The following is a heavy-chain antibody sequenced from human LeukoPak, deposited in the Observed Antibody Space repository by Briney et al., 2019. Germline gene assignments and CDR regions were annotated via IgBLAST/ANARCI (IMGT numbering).Heavy chain of an antibody. CDR3: AKRVRYSGYGRIDY. Sequence: GGSLRLSCAASGFTFSSCAMSWVRQAPGKGLEWVSAISGSGGSTYYADSVKGRFTISRDNSKNTLYLQMNSLRAEDTAVYYCAKRVRYSGYGRIDYWGQGTLVTVSS. V-gene: IGHV3-23*01. CDR2: ISGSGGST. CDR1: GFTFSSCA. D-gene: IGHD5-12*01. J-gene: IGHJ4*02.